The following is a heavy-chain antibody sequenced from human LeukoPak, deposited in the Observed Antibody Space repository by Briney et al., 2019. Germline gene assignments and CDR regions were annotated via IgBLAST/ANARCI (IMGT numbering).Heavy chain of an antibody. V-gene: IGHV4-39*02. J-gene: IGHJ4*02. CDR1: GGSISSSYYY. Sequence: SETLSLTCTVSGGSISSSYYYWSWIRQPPGKGLEWIGSIYYSGSTYYNPSLKSRVTISVDTSKNQFSLKLRSVTAADTAVYYCAREGWELKVFSYWGQGTLVTVSS. D-gene: IGHD1-26*01. CDR2: IYYSGST. CDR3: AREGWELKVFSY.